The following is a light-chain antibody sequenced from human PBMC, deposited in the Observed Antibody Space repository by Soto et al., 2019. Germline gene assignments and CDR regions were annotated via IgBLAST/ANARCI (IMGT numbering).Light chain of an antibody. Sequence: QSALTQPASVSGSPGQSITISCTGTSSDVGDYNYVSWYQQHPGKAPKLMIYDVSNRPSGVSNRFSGSKSGNTASLTISGLQPEDEADYYCSSYTRSSTTVVFGGGTKLTVL. CDR3: SSYTRSSTTVV. CDR1: SSDVGDYNY. V-gene: IGLV2-14*01. CDR2: DVS. J-gene: IGLJ2*01.